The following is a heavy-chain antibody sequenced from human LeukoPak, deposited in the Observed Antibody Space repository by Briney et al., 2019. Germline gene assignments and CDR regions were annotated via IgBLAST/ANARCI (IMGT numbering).Heavy chain of an antibody. J-gene: IGHJ4*02. CDR2: VYHSGSI. Sequence: SETLSLTCTVFGGSISSYSWNWIRQSPGKGLEWIGRVYHSGSINYNPSLKSRVTISVDTSKNQFSLNLSSVTAADTAVYYCVSSYGGYVLDYWGQGTLVIVSS. V-gene: IGHV4-59*01. CDR1: GGSISSYS. D-gene: IGHD5-12*01. CDR3: VSSYGGYVLDY.